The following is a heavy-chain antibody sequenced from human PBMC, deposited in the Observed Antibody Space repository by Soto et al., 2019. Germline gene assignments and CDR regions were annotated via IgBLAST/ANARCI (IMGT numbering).Heavy chain of an antibody. V-gene: IGHV4-59*08. D-gene: IGHD3-9*01. Sequence: SETLSLTCTASGGSICTYYWSWIRQTPGKGLEWIGYIYYRGNTNYNPSFKSRVTISLDTSKDQFSLRLSSVTAADTAIYYCARHPGYYDVLTGYSTYYFDYWGQGALVTVSS. J-gene: IGHJ4*02. CDR3: ARHPGYYDVLTGYSTYYFDY. CDR1: GGSICTYY. CDR2: IYYRGNT.